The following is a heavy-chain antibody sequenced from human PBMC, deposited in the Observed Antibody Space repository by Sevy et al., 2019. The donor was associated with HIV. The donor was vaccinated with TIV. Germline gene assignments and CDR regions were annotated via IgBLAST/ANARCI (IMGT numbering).Heavy chain of an antibody. CDR3: AREGCTRPHDY. D-gene: IGHD2-8*01. J-gene: IGHJ4*02. V-gene: IGHV3-23*01. CDR2: LSFVCGKI. Sequence: GGSLRLSCAASGFAFYDYSMSWIRQAPGKGLEWVATLSFVCGKINYADSVKGRFTISRVNSKNSFYLQMDNLGVEDTALYYCAREGCTRPHDYWGQGTRVTVSS. CDR1: GFAFYDYS.